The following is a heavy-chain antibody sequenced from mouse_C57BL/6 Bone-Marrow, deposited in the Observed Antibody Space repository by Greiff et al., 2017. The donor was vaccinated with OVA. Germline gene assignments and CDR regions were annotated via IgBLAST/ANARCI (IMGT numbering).Heavy chain of an antibody. CDR1: GFTFSSYG. D-gene: IGHD1-1*01. V-gene: IGHV5-6*01. CDR2: ISSGGSYT. J-gene: IGHJ2*01. Sequence: EVKLMESGGDLVKPGGSLKLSCAASGFTFSSYGMSWVRQTPDKRLEWVATISSGGSYTYYPDSVKGRFTISRDNAKNTLYLQMSSLKSEDTAMYSCASHDYYGSFDYWGQGTTLTVSS. CDR3: ASHDYYGSFDY.